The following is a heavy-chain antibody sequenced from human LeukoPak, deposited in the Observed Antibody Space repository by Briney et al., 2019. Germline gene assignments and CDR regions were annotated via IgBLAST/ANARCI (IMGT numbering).Heavy chain of an antibody. CDR2: INHSGST. Sequence: SETLSLTCAVYGGSFSGYYWSWIRQPLGKGLEWIGEINHSGSTNYNPSLKSRVTISVDTSKNQFSLKLSSVTPADTAVYYCARGSDGSGRYYGSVFFLTKQNWFDPWGQGTLVTVSS. V-gene: IGHV4-34*01. CDR1: GGSFSGYY. J-gene: IGHJ5*02. CDR3: ARGSDGSGRYYGSVFFLTKQNWFDP. D-gene: IGHD3-10*01.